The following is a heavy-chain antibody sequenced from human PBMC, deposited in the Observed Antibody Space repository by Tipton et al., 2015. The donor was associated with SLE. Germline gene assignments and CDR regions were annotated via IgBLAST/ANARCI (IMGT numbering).Heavy chain of an antibody. Sequence: TLSLTCAVYGGFFTGYYWTWIRQPPGKGLEWIGQINHGGSTNYNPSLKSRVTLSIDTSKNQFSLNLSSVTAADTAVYYCARGQMGDYWGQGTLVTVSS. J-gene: IGHJ4*02. CDR2: INHGGST. CDR3: ARGQMGDY. CDR1: GGFFTGYY. V-gene: IGHV4-34*01. D-gene: IGHD2-8*01.